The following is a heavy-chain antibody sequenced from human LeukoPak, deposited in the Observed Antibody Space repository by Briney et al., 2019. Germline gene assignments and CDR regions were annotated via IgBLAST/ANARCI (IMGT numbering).Heavy chain of an antibody. CDR1: GFTFDDYA. D-gene: IGHD5-18*01. CDR2: INCDGSST. Sequence: GGSLRLSCAASGFTFDDYAMHWVRQAPGKGLVWVSRINCDGSSTTYADSVKGRFNISRDNGQKTLYLQMNSVRAADTAVYYCAREGRGYSYAFEYWGQGTLVTVSA. J-gene: IGHJ4*02. V-gene: IGHV3-74*01. CDR3: AREGRGYSYAFEY.